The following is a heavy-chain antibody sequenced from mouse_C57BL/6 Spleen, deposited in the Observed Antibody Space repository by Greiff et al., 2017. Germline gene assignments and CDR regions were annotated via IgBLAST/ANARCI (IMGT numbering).Heavy chain of an antibody. CDR3: AGYGNYGAMDY. D-gene: IGHD2-10*02. CDR2: IDPSDSYA. CDR1: GYTFTSYW. V-gene: IGHV1-50*01. Sequence: QVQLQQPGAELVKPGASVKLSCKASGYTFTSYWMQCVKQRPGQGLEWIGEIDPSDSYANYNQKFKGKATFTVDTSSSTAYMQLSSLTSEDSAVYYCAGYGNYGAMDYWGQGTSVTVSS. J-gene: IGHJ4*01.